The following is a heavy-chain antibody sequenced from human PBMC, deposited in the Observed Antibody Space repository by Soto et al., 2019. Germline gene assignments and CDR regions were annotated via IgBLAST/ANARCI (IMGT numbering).Heavy chain of an antibody. Sequence: SETLSLTCTVSGGSISSGGYYWSWIRQHPGKGLEWIGYIYYSGSTYYNPSLKSRVTISVDTSKNQFSLKLSSVTAADTAVYYCAREPGESSSSLGKRWFDPWGQGTLVTVSS. V-gene: IGHV4-31*03. CDR2: IYYSGST. D-gene: IGHD6-6*01. CDR1: GGSISSGGYY. J-gene: IGHJ5*02. CDR3: AREPGESSSSLGKRWFDP.